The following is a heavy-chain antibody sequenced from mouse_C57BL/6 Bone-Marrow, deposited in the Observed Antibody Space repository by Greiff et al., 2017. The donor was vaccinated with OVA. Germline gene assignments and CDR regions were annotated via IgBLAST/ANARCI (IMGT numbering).Heavy chain of an antibody. CDR1: GFNIKDDY. CDR2: IDPENGDT. D-gene: IGHD1-1*01. Sequence: EVQLQQSGAELVRPGASVKLSCTASGFNIKDDYMHWVKQRPEQGLAWIGWIDPENGDTEYASKFQGKATITADTSSNTAYLQLSSLTSEDTAVYYCTTEADYYGSSFWFAYWGQGTLVTVSA. J-gene: IGHJ3*01. V-gene: IGHV14-4*01. CDR3: TTEADYYGSSFWFAY.